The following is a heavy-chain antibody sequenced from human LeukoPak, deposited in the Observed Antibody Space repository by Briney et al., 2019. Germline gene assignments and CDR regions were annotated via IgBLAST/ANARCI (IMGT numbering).Heavy chain of an antibody. CDR3: ARATAAGLNAFDI. CDR2: IYYSGST. Sequence: SETLSLTCTVSGGSISNYFWRWIRQTPGKGLEWIGYIYYSGSTNYNPSLKSRVTISVDTSKNQFSLKLSSVTAADTAVYYCARATAAGLNAFDIWGQGTMVTVSS. V-gene: IGHV4-59*01. J-gene: IGHJ3*02. D-gene: IGHD6-13*01. CDR1: GGSISNYF.